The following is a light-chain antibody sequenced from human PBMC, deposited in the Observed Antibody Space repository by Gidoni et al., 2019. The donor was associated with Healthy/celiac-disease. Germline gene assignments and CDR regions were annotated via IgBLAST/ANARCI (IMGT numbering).Light chain of an antibody. CDR3: QQSYSTPYT. V-gene: IGKV1-39*01. Sequence: DIQMTQSPSSLSASVGDRVTITCRASQSISSYLHWYQQKPGKAPKLLIYAASSLQSGVPSRFSGSGSGTDFTLTISSLQPEDFATYYCQQSYSTPYTFGQGTEAGDQT. CDR1: QSISSY. CDR2: AAS. J-gene: IGKJ2*01.